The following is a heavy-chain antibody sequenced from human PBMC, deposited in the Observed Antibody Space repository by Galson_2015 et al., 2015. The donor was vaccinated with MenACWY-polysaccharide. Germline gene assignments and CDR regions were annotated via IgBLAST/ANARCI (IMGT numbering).Heavy chain of an antibody. CDR1: GGTFGTYA. D-gene: IGHD2-15*01. CDR2: IIPSFGMT. Sequence: QSGAEVKKPGESLKISCKASGGTFGTYAFTWVRQAPGQGFEWVGRIIPSFGMTNHAQKFQGRLTITADRSTSTTHLELSSLTSEDTAVYYCARVDCSGTTCYFAYWGQGTLVTVSS. J-gene: IGHJ4*02. CDR3: ARVDCSGTTCYFAY. V-gene: IGHV1-69*04.